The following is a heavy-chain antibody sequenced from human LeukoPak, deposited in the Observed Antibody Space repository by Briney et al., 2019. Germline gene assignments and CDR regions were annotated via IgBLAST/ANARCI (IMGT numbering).Heavy chain of an antibody. CDR2: IYTSGST. V-gene: IGHV4-4*07. CDR1: GGSISSYY. D-gene: IGHD3-3*01. CDR3: AREVYYDFWNGYYTGPHYYYYMDA. Sequence: SETLSLTCTVSGGSISSYYWSWIRQPAGKGLEWIGRIYTSGSTNYNPSLKSRVTMSVDTSKNQFSLKLSSVTAADTAVYYCAREVYYDFWNGYYTGPHYYYYMDAWGKGTTVTVSS. J-gene: IGHJ6*03.